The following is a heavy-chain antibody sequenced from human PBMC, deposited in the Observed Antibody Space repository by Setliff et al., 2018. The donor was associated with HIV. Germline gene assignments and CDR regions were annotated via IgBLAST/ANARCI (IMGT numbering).Heavy chain of an antibody. CDR1: GYSISTAYY. J-gene: IGHJ3*02. Sequence: PSETLSLTCAVSGYSISTAYYWAWIRQSPGKGLEWIGGFHHSGSAHYNPSLKSRVTISGQTSKNQFSLTLTSVTAADTAIYYCARQGAGYYYDSSDYYTGNGFDMWGQGTMV. V-gene: IGHV4-38-2*01. D-gene: IGHD3-22*01. CDR2: FHHSGSA. CDR3: ARQGAGYYYDSSDYYTGNGFDM.